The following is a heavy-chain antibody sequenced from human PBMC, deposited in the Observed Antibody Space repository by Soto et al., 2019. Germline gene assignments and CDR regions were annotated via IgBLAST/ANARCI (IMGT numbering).Heavy chain of an antibody. V-gene: IGHV4-59*01. CDR1: GGSISSYY. J-gene: IGHJ3*02. CDR2: IYYSGST. CDR3: ARDDRRPPTFDI. Sequence: PSETLSLTCTVSGGSISSYYWSWIRQPPGKGLEWIGYIYYSGSTNYNPSLKGRVTISVDTSKNRFSLKLSSVTAADTAVYYCARDDRRPPTFDIWGQGTMVTVSS.